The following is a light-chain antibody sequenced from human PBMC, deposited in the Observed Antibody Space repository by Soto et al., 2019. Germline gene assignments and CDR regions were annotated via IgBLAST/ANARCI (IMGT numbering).Light chain of an antibody. CDR2: DAS. J-gene: IGKJ2*01. V-gene: IGKV3-15*01. CDR1: QNINSN. CDR3: QQCHDWPHT. Sequence: EIVMTQSPATLSVSPGERATLSCRASQNINSNLVWYQQKPGQAPRLLIYDASARATGISARFSGRGSGTDFTLTITGLQSEDCAVYYCQQCHDWPHTFGQGTKLEIK.